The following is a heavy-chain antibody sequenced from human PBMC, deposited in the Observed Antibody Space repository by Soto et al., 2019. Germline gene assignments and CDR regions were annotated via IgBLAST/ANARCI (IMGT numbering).Heavy chain of an antibody. D-gene: IGHD1-20*01. V-gene: IGHV4-59*08. CDR3: ARRYGYSFDY. Sequence: QVQLQESGPGLVKPSETLSLTCTVSGGSSSSYYWSWIRQPPGKGLEWIGYIYYSGSTNYNPSLKSRGTISVDTSKNQFSLKLSSVTAADTAVYYCARRYGYSFDYWGQGTLVTVSS. J-gene: IGHJ4*02. CDR1: GGSSSSYY. CDR2: IYYSGST.